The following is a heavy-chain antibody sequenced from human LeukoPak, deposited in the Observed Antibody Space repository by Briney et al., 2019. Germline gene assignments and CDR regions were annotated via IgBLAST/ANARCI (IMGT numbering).Heavy chain of an antibody. CDR3: ARAGGGYQYYFDY. CDR1: GFTFSSYW. J-gene: IGHJ4*02. CDR2: ITQDGGEK. Sequence: GGSLRLSCAASGFTFSSYWMTWVRQAPGKGLEWVANITQDGGEKYSRDNAKNSLYLQMNSLRAEDTAVYYCARAGGGYQYYFDYWGQGTLVTVSS. D-gene: IGHD3-22*01. V-gene: IGHV3-7*01.